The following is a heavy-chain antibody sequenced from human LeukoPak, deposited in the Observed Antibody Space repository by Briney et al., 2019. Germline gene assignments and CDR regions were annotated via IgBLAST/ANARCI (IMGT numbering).Heavy chain of an antibody. V-gene: IGHV1-46*01. CDR1: GYTFTSYY. Sequence: ASVKVSCKASGYTFTSYYIHWVRQAPGQGLEWMGILNPSGGGTSYAQKFQGRVTMTTDTSTSTLYMELSSLRSEDTAVYYCASGAAAGTFSIGYWGQGTLLTVSS. J-gene: IGHJ4*02. CDR2: LNPSGGGT. D-gene: IGHD6-13*01. CDR3: ASGAAAGTFSIGY.